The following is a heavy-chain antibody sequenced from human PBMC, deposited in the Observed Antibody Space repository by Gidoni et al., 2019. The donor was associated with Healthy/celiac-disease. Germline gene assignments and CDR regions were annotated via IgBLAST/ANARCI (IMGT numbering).Heavy chain of an antibody. D-gene: IGHD3-3*01. CDR2: IYYSGST. J-gene: IGHJ3*02. CDR1: GGSISSSSYY. V-gene: IGHV4-39*01. Sequence: QLQLQESGPGLVKPSETLSLTCTVSGGSISSSSYYWGWIRQPPGKGLEWIGSIYYSGSTYYNPSLKSRVTISVDTSKNQFSLKLSSVTAADTAVYYCARHGHGGYDFWSGYYTNYDAFDIWGQGTMVTVSS. CDR3: ARHGHGGYDFWSGYYTNYDAFDI.